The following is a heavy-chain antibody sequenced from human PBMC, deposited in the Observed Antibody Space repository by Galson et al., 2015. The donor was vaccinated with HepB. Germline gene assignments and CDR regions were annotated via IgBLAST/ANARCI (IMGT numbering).Heavy chain of an antibody. Sequence: SLRLSCAASGFTFSSYWMSWVRQAPGKGLEWVANIKQDGSEKYYVDSVKGRFTISRDNAKNSLYLQMNSLRAEDTAVYYCAREWYDFWSGYYDDYWGQGTLVTVSS. CDR2: IKQDGSEK. V-gene: IGHV3-7*01. CDR1: GFTFSSYW. J-gene: IGHJ4*02. D-gene: IGHD3-3*01. CDR3: AREWYDFWSGYYDDY.